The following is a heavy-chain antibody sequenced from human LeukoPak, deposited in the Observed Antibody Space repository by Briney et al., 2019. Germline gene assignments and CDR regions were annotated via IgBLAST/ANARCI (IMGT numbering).Heavy chain of an antibody. V-gene: IGHV4-4*07. CDR2: IFTTGST. J-gene: IGHJ5*01. Sequence: PSETLSLTCTVSGGFVSTYYWTSIRQPAGKGLEWIGPIFTTGSTNYNPSLMSRVTMSIDTSKSQFSLKFRSVTAADTAVYYCARGDGSTMARGVSRYGWFDSWGQGALVTVSS. D-gene: IGHD3-10*01. CDR3: ARGDGSTMARGVSRYGWFDS. CDR1: GGFVSTYY.